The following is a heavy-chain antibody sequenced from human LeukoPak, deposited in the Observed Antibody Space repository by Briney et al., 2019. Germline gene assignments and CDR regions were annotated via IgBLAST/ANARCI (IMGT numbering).Heavy chain of an antibody. D-gene: IGHD6-25*01. V-gene: IGHV3-23*01. J-gene: IGHJ4*02. CDR2: ISGSGGST. CDR3: AKDPGKRLAFPFDY. Sequence: GSLRLPCAASGFTFSSYAMSWVRQAPGKGLEWVSAISGSGGSTYYADSVKGRFTISRDNSKNTLYLQMNILRAEDTVVYYCAKDPGKRLAFPFDYWGQGTLVTVSS. CDR1: GFTFSSYA.